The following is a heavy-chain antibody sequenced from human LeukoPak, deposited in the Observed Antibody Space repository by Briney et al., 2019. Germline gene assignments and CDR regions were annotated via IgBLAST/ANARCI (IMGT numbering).Heavy chain of an antibody. CDR1: GFTFDDYA. Sequence: GGSLRLSCAASGFTFDDYAMHWVRQVPGKGLEWVSGINWNSDSIGYADSVKGRFTTSRDNAKNSLYLQMNSLRAEDTAVYYCARGGYGDYGEFDYWGQGTLVTVSS. V-gene: IGHV3-9*01. CDR3: ARGGYGDYGEFDY. D-gene: IGHD4-17*01. CDR2: INWNSDSI. J-gene: IGHJ4*02.